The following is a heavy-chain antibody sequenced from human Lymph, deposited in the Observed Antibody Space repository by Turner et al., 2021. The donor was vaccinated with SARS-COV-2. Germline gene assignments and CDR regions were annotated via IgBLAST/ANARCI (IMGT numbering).Heavy chain of an antibody. J-gene: IGHJ5*02. CDR2: IFYRGST. D-gene: IGHD2-21*02. V-gene: IGHV4-59*01. Sequence: QVQLQESGPRLVTPLETLSLTCTVSGGSMNNNYWRWIRQPPGKRLEWIGFIFYRGSTNYNPSLKSRVTISVDTSENQFSLKLTSVTAADTAIYYCARQTVNNWVDPWGQGTLVTVSS. CDR3: ARQTVNNWVDP. CDR1: GGSMNNNY.